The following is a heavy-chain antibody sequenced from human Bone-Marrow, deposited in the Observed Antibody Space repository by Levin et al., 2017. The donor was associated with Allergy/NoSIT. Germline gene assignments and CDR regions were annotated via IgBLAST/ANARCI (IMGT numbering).Heavy chain of an antibody. CDR2: IYNGDNT. D-gene: IGHD3-10*01. V-gene: IGHV3-53*01. CDR1: GFTVSNNY. CDR3: ARDGGSGTYNNFYHYYGLDV. J-gene: IGHJ6*02. Sequence: GESLKISCAASGFTVSNNYMSWVRQAPGKGLEWVSFIYNGDNTYYADSVKGRFTISRDNSKNTVYLQMNSLRAEDTAVYYCARDGGSGTYNNFYHYYGLDVWGQGTTLTVSS.